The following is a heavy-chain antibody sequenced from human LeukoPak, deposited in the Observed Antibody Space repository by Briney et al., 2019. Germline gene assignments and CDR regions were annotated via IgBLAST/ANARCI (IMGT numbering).Heavy chain of an antibody. D-gene: IGHD6-13*01. CDR3: ARVAAARRTATLRVMDV. J-gene: IGHJ6*04. CDR1: GYTFTSYD. Sequence: ASVKVSCKVSGYTFTSYDINWVRQPTGQGPEWMGWMNPNSGNTGYAQKFQGRVTMTRNTSISTAYMELSSLRSEDTAVYYCARVAAARRTATLRVMDVWGKGTTVTVSS. CDR2: MNPNSGNT. V-gene: IGHV1-8*01.